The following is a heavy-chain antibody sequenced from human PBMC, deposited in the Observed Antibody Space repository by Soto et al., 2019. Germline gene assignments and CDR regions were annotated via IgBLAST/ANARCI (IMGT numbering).Heavy chain of an antibody. CDR2: SYYRSRCFN. D-gene: IGHD6-19*01. CDR3: ARAGYSSGWYDY. V-gene: IGHV6-1*01. J-gene: IGHJ4*02. Sequence: PSQTLSLTCAISGDSVSSNSAAWNWIRQSPSRGLEWLGRSYYRSRCFNDFAFSVKSRITINPDTSKNHFSLQLNSVTPEDTAVYYCARAGYSSGWYDYWGQGTLVTVSS. CDR1: GDSVSSNSAA.